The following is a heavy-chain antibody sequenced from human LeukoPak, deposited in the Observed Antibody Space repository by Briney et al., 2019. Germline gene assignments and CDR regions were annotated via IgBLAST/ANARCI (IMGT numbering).Heavy chain of an antibody. CDR2: ISYDGSNK. Sequence: GGSLRLSCAAPGFTFSSYGMHWVRQAPGKGLEWVAVISYDGSNKYYADSVKGRFTISRDNSKNTLYLQMNSLRAEDTAVYYCARGWGTIFGVVTYYYYYMDVWGKGTTVTVSS. V-gene: IGHV3-30*03. J-gene: IGHJ6*03. CDR1: GFTFSSYG. D-gene: IGHD3-3*01. CDR3: ARGWGTIFGVVTYYYYYMDV.